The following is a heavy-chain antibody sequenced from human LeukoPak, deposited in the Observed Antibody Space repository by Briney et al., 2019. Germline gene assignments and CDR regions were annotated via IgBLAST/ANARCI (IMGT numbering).Heavy chain of an antibody. D-gene: IGHD5-24*01. CDR3: ARGGEMATTNPDY. CDR1: GGSISSSSYY. J-gene: IGHJ4*02. V-gene: IGHV4-39*07. Sequence: SETLSLTCTVSGGSISSSSYYWGWIRQPPGKGLEWIGSIYYSGSTYYNPSLKSRVTISVDTSKNQFSLRLSSVTAADTAVYYCARGGEMATTNPDYWGQGTLVTVSS. CDR2: IYYSGST.